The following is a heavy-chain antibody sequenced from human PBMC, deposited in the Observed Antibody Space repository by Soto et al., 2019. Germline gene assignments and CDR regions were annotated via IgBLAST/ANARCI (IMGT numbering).Heavy chain of an antibody. CDR3: ARAHSSSWYTTTDY. Sequence: PGGSLRLSCAASGFTFSSYSMNWVRQAPGKGLEWVSSISSSSSYIYYADSVKGRFTISRDNAKNSLYLQMNSLRAEDTAVYYCARAHSSSWYTTTDYWGQGTLVTVSS. J-gene: IGHJ4*02. V-gene: IGHV3-21*01. D-gene: IGHD6-13*01. CDR1: GFTFSSYS. CDR2: ISSSSSYI.